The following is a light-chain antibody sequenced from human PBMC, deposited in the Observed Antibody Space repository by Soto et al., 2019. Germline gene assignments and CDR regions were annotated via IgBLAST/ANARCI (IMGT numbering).Light chain of an antibody. V-gene: IGLV2-11*01. Sequence: QSALTQPRSVSGSLGQSVTLSCTGTSSDVGGYDFVSWYQQHPDKAPKLIIYDVTKRPSGVPDRFSGSKSGNSASLTISGLQAEDEADYYCSSYAGSYILGVFGGGTKLTVL. CDR3: SSYAGSYILGV. CDR1: SSDVGGYDF. J-gene: IGLJ3*02. CDR2: DVT.